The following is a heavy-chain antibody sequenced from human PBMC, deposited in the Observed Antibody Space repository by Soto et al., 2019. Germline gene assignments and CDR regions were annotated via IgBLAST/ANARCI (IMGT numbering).Heavy chain of an antibody. Sequence: ASVKVSCKASGYTFSSYHISWVRQAPGQGLEWMGWISAYNGNTNYAQKLQGRVTMTTDTSTSTAYMELRSLTSDDTAVYYCARGTYYDILTGYPLYYGLDVWGQGTTVTVSS. CDR3: ARGTYYDILTGYPLYYGLDV. CDR1: GYTFSSYH. J-gene: IGHJ6*02. CDR2: ISAYNGNT. D-gene: IGHD3-9*01. V-gene: IGHV1-18*01.